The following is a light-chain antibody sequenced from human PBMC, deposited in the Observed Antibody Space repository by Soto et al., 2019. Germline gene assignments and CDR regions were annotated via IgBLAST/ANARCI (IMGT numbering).Light chain of an antibody. CDR3: QHYYTSYTT. V-gene: IGKV3-11*01. CDR1: QSVSSY. J-gene: IGKJ1*01. CDR2: DAS. Sequence: ELVLTQSPGTLSLSPGERATLSCRASQSVSSYLAWYQQKPGQAPRLLIYDASNRATGIPARFSGSGSGTDFTLTISRLEPEDFAVYYCQHYYTSYTTFGQGTKV.